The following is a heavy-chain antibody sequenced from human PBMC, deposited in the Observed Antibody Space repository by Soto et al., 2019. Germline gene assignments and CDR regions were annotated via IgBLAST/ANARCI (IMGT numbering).Heavy chain of an antibody. CDR1: GYTFTSYG. Sequence: ASVKVSCKASGYTFTSYGISWVRQAPGQGLEWMGWISAYNGNTNYAQKLQGRVTMTTDTSTSTAYMELRSLRSDDTGVYYCARIVFLLKWLSKEKSYYFDYWGQGTLVTVSS. CDR3: ARIVFLLKWLSKEKSYYFDY. J-gene: IGHJ4*02. D-gene: IGHD3-22*01. CDR2: ISAYNGNT. V-gene: IGHV1-18*01.